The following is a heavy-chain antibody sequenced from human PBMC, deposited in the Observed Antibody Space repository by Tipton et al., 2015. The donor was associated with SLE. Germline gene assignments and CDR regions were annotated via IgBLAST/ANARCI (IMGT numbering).Heavy chain of an antibody. J-gene: IGHJ4*02. Sequence: QSGPEVTKPGASVKVSCKASGYTFTSFDINWVRQATGQGLEWMGWMNPNSGNTAYAQKFQGRVTMTRDTSISTAYMELSSLRSGDTAVYYCARAPPQLGFDYWGQGTLVTGSS. V-gene: IGHV1-8*01. CDR3: ARAPPQLGFDY. CDR1: GYTFTSFD. CDR2: MNPNSGNT. D-gene: IGHD5-24*01.